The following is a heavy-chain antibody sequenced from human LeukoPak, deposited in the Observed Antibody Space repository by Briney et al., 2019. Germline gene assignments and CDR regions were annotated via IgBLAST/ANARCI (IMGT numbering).Heavy chain of an antibody. J-gene: IGHJ6*03. CDR2: IYHSGST. CDR1: GGSISSGAYY. D-gene: IGHD2-2*01. Sequence: SQTLSLTCTVSGGSISSGAYYWSWIRQPPGKGLEWIGYIYHSGSTYYNPSLKSRVTISVDRSKNQFSLKLSSVTAADTAVYYCARQPAGYMDVWGKGTTVTVSS. V-gene: IGHV4-30-2*01. CDR3: ARQPAGYMDV.